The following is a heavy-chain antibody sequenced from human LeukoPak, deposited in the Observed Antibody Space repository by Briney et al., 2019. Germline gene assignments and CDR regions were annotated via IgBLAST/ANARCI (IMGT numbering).Heavy chain of an antibody. CDR3: AREGTPDL. CDR2: IYTSGST. J-gene: IGHJ5*02. CDR1: GGSISSYY. Sequence: SETLSLTCTVSGGSISSYYWSWIRQPAGKGLEWIGRIYTSGSTNYNPSLKSRVTISLDMSKNQFSLKVTSVTAADTAVYYCAREGTPDLWSQGTLVTVSS. V-gene: IGHV4-4*07. D-gene: IGHD1-1*01.